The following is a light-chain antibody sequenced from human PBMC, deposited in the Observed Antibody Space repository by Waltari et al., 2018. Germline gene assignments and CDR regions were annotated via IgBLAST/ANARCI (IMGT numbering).Light chain of an antibody. V-gene: IGKV3-15*01. CDR2: DAS. J-gene: IGKJ1*01. CDR3: QQYSNWPPWT. CDR1: QSVSNN. Sequence: EVVMTQSPVTLSVSPGERATLSCRASQSVSNNLAWYQHKPGQAPRLVMYDASTRASGLPARVSGTGSGREFTLTINSLQSEDVAIYYCQQYSNWPPWTFGPGTKVEIK.